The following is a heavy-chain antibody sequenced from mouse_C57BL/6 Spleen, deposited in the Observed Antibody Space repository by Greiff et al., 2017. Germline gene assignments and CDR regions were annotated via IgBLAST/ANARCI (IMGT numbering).Heavy chain of an antibody. V-gene: IGHV5-12*01. Sequence: EVMLVESGGGLVQPGGSLKLSCAASGFTFTDYYMYWVRQTPGQRLEWVAYISHGGGSTYYPDTVKGRFTISRDNANNTLYLQLSCLKSEDTAMYYCARVTGTGWFAYWGQGTLVTVSA. D-gene: IGHD4-1*01. CDR2: ISHGGGST. CDR3: ARVTGTGWFAY. CDR1: GFTFTDYY. J-gene: IGHJ3*01.